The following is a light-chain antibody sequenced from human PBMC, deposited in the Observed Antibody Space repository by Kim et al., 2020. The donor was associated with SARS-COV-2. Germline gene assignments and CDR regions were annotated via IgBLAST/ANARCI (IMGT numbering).Light chain of an antibody. CDR2: GAS. V-gene: IGKV3-15*01. CDR1: QSVSSN. Sequence: EIVMTQSPATLSVSPGERATLSCRASQSVSSNLAWYQQIPGQAPRLLIYGASTRATGIPARFSGSASGTDFTLTISSLQSEDFAVYYCQQYNNWPRTFGQGTKVDIK. CDR3: QQYNNWPRT. J-gene: IGKJ1*01.